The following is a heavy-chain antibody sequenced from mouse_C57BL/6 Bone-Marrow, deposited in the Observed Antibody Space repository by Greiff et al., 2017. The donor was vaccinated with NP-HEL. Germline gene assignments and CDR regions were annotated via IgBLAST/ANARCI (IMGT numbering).Heavy chain of an antibody. D-gene: IGHD1-1*01. Sequence: QVQLQQSGAELVRPGASVTLSCKASGYTFTDYEMHWVKQTPVHGLEWIGAIDPETGGTAYNQKFKGKAILTADKSSSTAYMELRSLTSEDSAVYYCTTLYGTGREDYFDYWGQGTTLTVSS. CDR3: TTLYGTGREDYFDY. V-gene: IGHV1-15*01. J-gene: IGHJ2*01. CDR1: GYTFTDYE. CDR2: IDPETGGT.